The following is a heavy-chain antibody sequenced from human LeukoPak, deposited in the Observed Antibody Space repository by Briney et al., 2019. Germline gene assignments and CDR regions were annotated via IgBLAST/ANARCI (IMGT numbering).Heavy chain of an antibody. CDR2: INPNSGGT. CDR1: GYTFTGYY. D-gene: IGHD5-24*01. J-gene: IGHJ4*02. V-gene: IGHV1-2*06. CDR3: ARDLTGLRRLQSN. Sequence: ASVKVSCKASGYTFTGYYMHWVRQAPGQGLEWMGRINPNSGGTNYAQKFQGRVTMTRDTSISTAYMELSRLRSDDTAVYCCARDLTGLRRLQSNWGQGNLVTVSS.